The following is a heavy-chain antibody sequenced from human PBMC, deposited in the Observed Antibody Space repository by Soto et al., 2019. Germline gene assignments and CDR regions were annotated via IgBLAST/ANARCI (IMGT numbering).Heavy chain of an antibody. CDR2: IYYSGST. Sequence: PSETLSLTCTVSGGSMISYYWSWIRQPPGKGLEWIGYIYYSGSTNYNPSLKSRVTISVDTSKNQFSLKLSSVTAADTAVYYCAGTGYYYGSGSPRNWFDPWGQGTLVTVSS. J-gene: IGHJ5*02. CDR3: AGTGYYYGSGSPRNWFDP. CDR1: GGSMISYY. D-gene: IGHD3-10*01. V-gene: IGHV4-59*08.